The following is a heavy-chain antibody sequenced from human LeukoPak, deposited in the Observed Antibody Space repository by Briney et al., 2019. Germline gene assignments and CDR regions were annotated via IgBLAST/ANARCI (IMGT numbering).Heavy chain of an antibody. Sequence: ASVTVSCKASGGTFSSYAISWVRQAPGQGLEWMGGIIPIFGTANYAQKFQGRVTITADKSTSTAYMELSSLRSEDTAVYYCARGGTVAGTWYKVGYYYYYMDVWGKGTTVTVSS. V-gene: IGHV1-69*06. D-gene: IGHD6-19*01. J-gene: IGHJ6*03. CDR2: IIPIFGTA. CDR1: GGTFSSYA. CDR3: ARGGTVAGTWYKVGYYYYYMDV.